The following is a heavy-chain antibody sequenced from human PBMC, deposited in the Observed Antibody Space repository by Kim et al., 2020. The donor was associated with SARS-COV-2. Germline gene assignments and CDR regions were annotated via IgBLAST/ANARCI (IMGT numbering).Heavy chain of an antibody. CDR3: AMPYDSSGYYYDVSAFDI. D-gene: IGHD3-22*01. Sequence: GGSLRLSCAASGFTFSSYAMSWVRQAPGKGLEWVSAISGSGGSTYYADSVKGRFTISRDNSKNTLYLQMNSLRAEDTAVYYCAMPYDSSGYYYDVSAFDIWGQGTMVTVSS. CDR2: ISGSGGST. V-gene: IGHV3-23*01. J-gene: IGHJ3*02. CDR1: GFTFSSYA.